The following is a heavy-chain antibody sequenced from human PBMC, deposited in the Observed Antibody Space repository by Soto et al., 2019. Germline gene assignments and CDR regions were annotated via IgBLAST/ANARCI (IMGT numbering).Heavy chain of an antibody. Sequence: SETLSLTCTVSGGSISSYYWSWIRQPPGKGLEWIGYIYYSGSTNYNPSLKSRVTISVDTSKNQFSLKLSSVTAADTAVYYCARVATRPKYSSSSSGNWFDHWGQGTLVTVSS. CDR1: GGSISSYY. J-gene: IGHJ5*02. V-gene: IGHV4-59*01. CDR3: ARVATRPKYSSSSSGNWFDH. D-gene: IGHD6-6*01. CDR2: IYYSGST.